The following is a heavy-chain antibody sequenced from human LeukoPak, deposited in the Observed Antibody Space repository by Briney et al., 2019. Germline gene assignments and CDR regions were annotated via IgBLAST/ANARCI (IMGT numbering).Heavy chain of an antibody. CDR2: IYSGGST. Sequence: GGSLRLSWAASGFTVSSNYMSWVRQAPGKGLEWVSVIYSGGSTYYADSVKGRFTISRDNSKNTLYLQMNSLRAEDTAVYYCARGGSMDFDYWGQGTLVTVSS. D-gene: IGHD1-26*01. J-gene: IGHJ4*02. V-gene: IGHV3-53*01. CDR1: GFTVSSNY. CDR3: ARGGSMDFDY.